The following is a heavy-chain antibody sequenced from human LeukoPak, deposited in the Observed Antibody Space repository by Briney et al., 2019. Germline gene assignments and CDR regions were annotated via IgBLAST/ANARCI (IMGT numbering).Heavy chain of an antibody. Sequence: SVKVSCKASGGTFSSYAISWVRQAPGQGLEWMGGIIPIFGTANYAQKFQGRVTITADESTSTAYMELSSLRSEDTAVYYCARGILWFGKRYYFDYWGQGTLVTVSS. CDR3: ARGILWFGKRYYFDY. CDR2: IIPIFGTA. V-gene: IGHV1-69*13. CDR1: GGTFSSYA. D-gene: IGHD3-10*01. J-gene: IGHJ4*02.